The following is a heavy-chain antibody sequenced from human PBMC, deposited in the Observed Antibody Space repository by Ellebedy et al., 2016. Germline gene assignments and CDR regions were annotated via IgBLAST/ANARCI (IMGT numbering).Heavy chain of an antibody. J-gene: IGHJ5*02. CDR1: GLNLNTFF. CDR3: ARGVGGTSLNWFDP. Sequence: GESLKISXTASGLNLNTFFMSWVRQAPGKGLEWVSTISAGSDTTRLADSVKGRFTISRDSSKNSVYLRMNSLRGEDTALYYCARGVGGTSLNWFDPWGQGTLVTVSS. CDR2: ISAGSDTT. D-gene: IGHD3-16*01. V-gene: IGHV3-23*01.